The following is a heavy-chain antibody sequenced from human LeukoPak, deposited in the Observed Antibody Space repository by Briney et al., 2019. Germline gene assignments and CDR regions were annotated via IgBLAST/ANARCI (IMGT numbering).Heavy chain of an antibody. V-gene: IGHV1-69*05. J-gene: IGHJ4*02. Sequence: SVTVTFQASGGTFSSYAISWVRQAPGQGLEWMGGIIPIFGTANYAQKFQGRVTITTDESTSTAYMELSSLRSEDTAVYYCARSLTGYSSGCRFDYRRQATMLTDSS. CDR1: GGTFSSYA. CDR3: ARSLTGYSSGCRFDY. CDR2: IIPIFGTA. D-gene: IGHD6-19*01.